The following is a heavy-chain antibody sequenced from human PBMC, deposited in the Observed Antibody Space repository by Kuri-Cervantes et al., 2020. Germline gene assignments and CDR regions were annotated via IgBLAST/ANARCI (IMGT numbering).Heavy chain of an antibody. D-gene: IGHD6-13*01. V-gene: IGHV3-48*01. Sequence: GGSLRLSCAASGFTFSSYEMNWVRQAPGKGLEWVSYISKSSSTLYYTDSVKGRFTISRDNSKNTLYLQMNSLRAEDTAVYYCARDLVAAAGPAFDYWGQGTLVTVSS. CDR2: ISKSSSTL. CDR3: ARDLVAAAGPAFDY. J-gene: IGHJ4*02. CDR1: GFTFSSYE.